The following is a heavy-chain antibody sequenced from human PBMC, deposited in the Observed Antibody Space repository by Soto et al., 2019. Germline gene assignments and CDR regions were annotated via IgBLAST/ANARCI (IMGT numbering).Heavy chain of an antibody. CDR3: ARDAAVGLFHY. CDR1: GYTFTSYG. D-gene: IGHD1-26*01. CDR2: ISAHNGNT. V-gene: IGHV1-18*01. J-gene: IGHJ4*02. Sequence: GASVKVSCKASGYTFTSYGISWVRQAPGQGLEWMGWISAHNGNTNHAQKLQGRVTMTTDTSTSTAYMELRSLRSDDTAVYYCARDAAVGLFHYWGQGTLVTVSS.